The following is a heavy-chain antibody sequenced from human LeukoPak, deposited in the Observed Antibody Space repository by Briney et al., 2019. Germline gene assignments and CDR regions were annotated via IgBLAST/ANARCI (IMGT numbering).Heavy chain of an antibody. Sequence: SETLSLTCAVYGGSFSGYYWSWIRQPPGKGLEWIGEINHSGSTNYNPSLKSRVTISVDTSKNQFSLKLSSVTAADTAAYYCARVVAPIRRFDPWGQGTLVTVSS. D-gene: IGHD2-21*02. CDR1: GGSFSGYY. J-gene: IGHJ5*02. CDR3: ARVVAPIRRFDP. V-gene: IGHV4-34*01. CDR2: INHSGST.